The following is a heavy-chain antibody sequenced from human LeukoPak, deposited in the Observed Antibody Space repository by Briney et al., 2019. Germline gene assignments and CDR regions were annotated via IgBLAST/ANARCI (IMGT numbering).Heavy chain of an antibody. CDR3: ARQIVGTSWNYYYSYIDV. CDR1: GGSISSSLYH. V-gene: IGHV4-39*01. CDR2: VFHSGNT. Sequence: PSETLSLTCSVSGGSISSSLYHWGWLRQPPGKGLEWIGNVFHSGNTYSSPSLQSRVAFSVYTSKNQFSLKLTSVTATDTAVYYCARQIVGTSWNYYYSYIDVWGKGTSVSVSS. D-gene: IGHD1-1*01. J-gene: IGHJ6*03.